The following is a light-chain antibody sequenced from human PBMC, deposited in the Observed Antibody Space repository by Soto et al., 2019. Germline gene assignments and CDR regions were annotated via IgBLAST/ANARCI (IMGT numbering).Light chain of an antibody. V-gene: IGKV3-15*01. Sequence: EIVMTQSPATLSVSPGERATLSCRASQSVSSNLAWYQQKPGQAPRLLIYGASTRATGTPARFSGSGSGTEFTLTISSLQSEDFAVYYCQQYNNRPPLTFGGGTKVETK. CDR3: QQYNNRPPLT. J-gene: IGKJ4*01. CDR2: GAS. CDR1: QSVSSN.